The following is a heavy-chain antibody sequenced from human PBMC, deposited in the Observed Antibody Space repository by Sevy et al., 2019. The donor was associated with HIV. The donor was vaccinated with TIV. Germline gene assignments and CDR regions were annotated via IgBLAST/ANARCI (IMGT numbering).Heavy chain of an antibody. V-gene: IGHV1-2*02. J-gene: IGHJ4*02. Sequence: ASVKVSCKASGYTFTGYYMHWVRQAPGQGLEWMGWINPNSGGTNYAQKFQGRVTMTRDTSISTAYMELSRLRSDDTAVYYCATTMIAMAPFDYWGQGTLVTVSS. CDR3: ATTMIAMAPFDY. CDR2: INPNSGGT. CDR1: GYTFTGYY. D-gene: IGHD3-22*01.